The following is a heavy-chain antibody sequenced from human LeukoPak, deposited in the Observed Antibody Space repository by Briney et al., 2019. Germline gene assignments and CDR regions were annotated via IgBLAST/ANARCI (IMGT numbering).Heavy chain of an antibody. CDR3: AVSGVTIFGVVINHLDY. CDR2: ISWNSGSI. D-gene: IGHD3-3*01. Sequence: PGGSLRLSCVASGFTFDDYAMHWVRQTPGRGLEWASGISWNSGSIGYADSVKGRFTISRDNAKNSLYLQMSSLRADDTALYYCAVSGVTIFGVVINHLDYWGQGTLVTVSS. CDR1: GFTFDDYA. V-gene: IGHV3-9*01. J-gene: IGHJ4*02.